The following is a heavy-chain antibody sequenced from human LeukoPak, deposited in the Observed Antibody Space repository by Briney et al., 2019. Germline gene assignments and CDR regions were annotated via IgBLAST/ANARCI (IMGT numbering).Heavy chain of an antibody. Sequence: GASVKVSCKASGYTFTSYYMHWVRQAPGQGLEWLGIINPSGGSTSYAQKFQGRVTMTRDTSTSTVYMELSSLRPEDTAVYYCARKYCSSTSCYYNWFDPWGQGTLVTVSS. CDR1: GYTFTSYY. J-gene: IGHJ5*02. V-gene: IGHV1-46*03. CDR3: ARKYCSSTSCYYNWFDP. D-gene: IGHD2-2*01. CDR2: INPSGGST.